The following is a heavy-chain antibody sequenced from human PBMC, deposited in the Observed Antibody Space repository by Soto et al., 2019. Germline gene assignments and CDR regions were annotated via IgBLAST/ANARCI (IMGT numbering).Heavy chain of an antibody. CDR2: ISGSGGST. V-gene: IGHV3-23*01. CDR1: GFTFSSYA. J-gene: IGHJ6*02. CDR3: AKNEPNYDFWSGYYLYYYYYGMDV. Sequence: EVQLLESGGGLVQPGGSLRLSCAASGFTFSSYAMSWVRQAPGKGLEWVSAISGSGGSTYYADSVKGRFTISRDNSKNTLYLQMNSLRAEDTAVYYCAKNEPNYDFWSGYYLYYYYYGMDVWGQGTTVTVSS. D-gene: IGHD3-3*01.